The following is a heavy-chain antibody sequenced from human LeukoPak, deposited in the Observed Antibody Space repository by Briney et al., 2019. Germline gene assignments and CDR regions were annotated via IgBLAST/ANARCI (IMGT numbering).Heavy chain of an antibody. J-gene: IGHJ6*03. CDR3: ARDQIADSYYMDV. CDR2: IDYSGRT. D-gene: IGHD3-22*01. Sequence: SETLSLTCTVSGGSTNYYYWSWIRQPPGKGLEWIGYIDYSGRTKYNPSLKSRVTISVDTSKNQFSLKLSSVTAADTAVYYCARDQIADSYYMDVWGKGTTVTVSS. V-gene: IGHV4-59*12. CDR1: GGSTNYYY.